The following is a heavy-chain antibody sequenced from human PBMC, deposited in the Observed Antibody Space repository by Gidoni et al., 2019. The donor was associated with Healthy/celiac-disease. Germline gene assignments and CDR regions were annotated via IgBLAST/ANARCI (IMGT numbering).Heavy chain of an antibody. CDR3: TTGLRSGSYAY. CDR1: VFTFSNAW. D-gene: IGHD1-26*01. CDR2: IKSKTDGGTT. J-gene: IGHJ4*02. Sequence: EVQLVESGGGLVKPGGSLRLSCAASVFTFSNAWMSWVRQAPGKGLEWVGRIKSKTDGGTTDYAAPVKGRFTISRDDSKNTLYLQMNSLKTEDTAVYYCTTGLRSGSYAYWGQGTLVTVSS. V-gene: IGHV3-15*01.